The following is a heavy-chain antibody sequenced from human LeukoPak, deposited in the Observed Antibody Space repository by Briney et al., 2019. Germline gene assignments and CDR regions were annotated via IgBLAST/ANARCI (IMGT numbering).Heavy chain of an antibody. V-gene: IGHV4-38-2*02. CDR1: GYSISSGYY. CDR3: ARDNRDDFWSGYHHRYFGY. D-gene: IGHD3-3*01. CDR2: IYHSGST. J-gene: IGHJ4*02. Sequence: SETLSLTCTVSGYSISSGYYWGWIRQPPGKGMEWIGSIYHSGSTYYNPSLKSRVTISVDTSKNQFSLKLSSVTAADTAVYYCARDNRDDFWSGYHHRYFGYWGQGTQVTVSS.